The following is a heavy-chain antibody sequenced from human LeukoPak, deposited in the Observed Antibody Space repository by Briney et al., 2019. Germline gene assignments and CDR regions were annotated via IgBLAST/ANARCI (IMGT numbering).Heavy chain of an antibody. CDR3: AREVVPAALPSPDAFDI. Sequence: GGSLRLSCAASGFTFSDYDMSWIRQAPGKGLEWVSYISSSGSTIYYADSVKGRFTISRDNAKNSLYLQMNSLRAEDTAVYYCAREVVPAALPSPDAFDIWGQGTMVTVSS. D-gene: IGHD2-2*01. J-gene: IGHJ3*02. CDR1: GFTFSDYD. V-gene: IGHV3-11*01. CDR2: ISSSGSTI.